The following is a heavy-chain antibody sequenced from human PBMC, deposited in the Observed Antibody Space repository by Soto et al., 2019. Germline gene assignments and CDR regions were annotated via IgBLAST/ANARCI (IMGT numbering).Heavy chain of an antibody. CDR2: FRSSGDDGTT. Sequence: EVQLLESGGGLVQPGGSLRLSCAASGFTFSSYSMSWVRQAPGKGLEWVSGFRSSGDDGTTYYADSVKGRFTISRDNSKNTLFPQMDNLRAEDTAIYYCAKKVNSGPGSQYFDYWGQGTLVTVSS. CDR3: AKKVNSGPGSQYFDY. V-gene: IGHV3-23*01. CDR1: GFTFSSYS. D-gene: IGHD3-10*01. J-gene: IGHJ4*02.